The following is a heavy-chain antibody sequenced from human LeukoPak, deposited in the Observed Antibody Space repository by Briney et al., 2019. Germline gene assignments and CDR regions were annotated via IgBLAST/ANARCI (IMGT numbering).Heavy chain of an antibody. J-gene: IGHJ5*02. D-gene: IGHD5-18*01. CDR2: IYYSGST. CDR1: GGSISGYY. V-gene: IGHV4-59*01. CDR3: ARGGYSYGGTGFDP. Sequence: SETLSFTCTVSGGSISGYYWSWIRQPPGKGLEWIGYIYYSGSTNYNPSLKSRVTISVDTSKNQFSLKLSSVTAADTAVYYCARGGYSYGGTGFDPWGQGTLVTVSS.